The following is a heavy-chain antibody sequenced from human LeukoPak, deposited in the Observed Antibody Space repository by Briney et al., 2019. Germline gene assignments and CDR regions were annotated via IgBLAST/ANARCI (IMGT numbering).Heavy chain of an antibody. Sequence: SGGSLRLSCAASGFTFSSYAMSWVRQAPGKGLEWVSAISGSGGSTYYADSVKGWFTISRDNSKNTLYLQMNSLRAEDTAVYYCAKDRGVEDDAFDIWGQGTMVTVSS. J-gene: IGHJ3*02. CDR3: AKDRGVEDDAFDI. CDR1: GFTFSSYA. D-gene: IGHD3-10*01. V-gene: IGHV3-23*01. CDR2: ISGSGGST.